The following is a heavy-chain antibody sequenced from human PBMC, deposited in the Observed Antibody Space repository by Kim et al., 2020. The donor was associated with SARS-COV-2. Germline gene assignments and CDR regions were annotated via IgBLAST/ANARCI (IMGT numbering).Heavy chain of an antibody. V-gene: IGHV3-13*01. Sequence: KGRFTISREKAKNSLYLQMNSLRAGDTAVYYCARAGAAAGTGYYYYGMDVWGQGTTVTVSS. CDR3: ARAGAAAGTGYYYYGMDV. D-gene: IGHD6-13*01. J-gene: IGHJ6*02.